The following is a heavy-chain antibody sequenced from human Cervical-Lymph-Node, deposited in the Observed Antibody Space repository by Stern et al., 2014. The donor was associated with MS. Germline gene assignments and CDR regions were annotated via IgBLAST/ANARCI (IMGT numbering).Heavy chain of an antibody. CDR2: FTAIRPTI. D-gene: IGHD3-16*01. CDR1: GFNFSEYY. V-gene: IGHV3-11*01. Sequence: QVQLVESGGGLVKPGGYLRLSCAASGFNFSEYYMTWIRQAPGKGLEMISDFTAIRPTIYCVCSVKGLFSSSRDNARDSLYLQINSLRAEYTAVYYCARYYDYRYPYGLDVWGGGTTVIVSS. J-gene: IGHJ6*04. CDR3: ARYYDYRYPYGLDV.